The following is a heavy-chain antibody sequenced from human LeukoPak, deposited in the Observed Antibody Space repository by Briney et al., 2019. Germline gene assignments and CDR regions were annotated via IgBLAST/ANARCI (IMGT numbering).Heavy chain of an antibody. CDR1: GYTFTSYG. CDR3: AISTYDSSGYLVCDY. J-gene: IGHJ4*02. Sequence: ASVKVSCKASGYTFTSYGISWVRQAPGQGLEWMGWINPNSGGTNYAQKFQGRVTMTRDTSISTAYMELSRLRSDDTAVYYCAISTYDSSGYLVCDYWGQGTLVTVSS. V-gene: IGHV1-2*02. CDR2: INPNSGGT. D-gene: IGHD3-22*01.